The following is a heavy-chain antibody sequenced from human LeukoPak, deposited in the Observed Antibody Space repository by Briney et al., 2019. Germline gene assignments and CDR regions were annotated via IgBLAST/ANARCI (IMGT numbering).Heavy chain of an antibody. Sequence: GASVKVSCKASGYTFTGHYMHWVRQAPGQGLEWMGWINSNSGGTNYAQKFQGRVTMTRDTSISTAYMELSRLRSDDSAVYYCASLNLPDSSGYYDDWGQGTLVTVSS. CDR1: GYTFTGHY. D-gene: IGHD3-22*01. V-gene: IGHV1-2*02. CDR2: INSNSGGT. J-gene: IGHJ4*02. CDR3: ASLNLPDSSGYYDD.